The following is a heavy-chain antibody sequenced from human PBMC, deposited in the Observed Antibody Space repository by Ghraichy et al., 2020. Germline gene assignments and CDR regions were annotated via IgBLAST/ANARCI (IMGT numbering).Heavy chain of an antibody. J-gene: IGHJ3*02. Sequence: GGSLRLSCAASGFTFSNYWMTWVRQAPGKGLEWVANIKRDGAEAHYVESVEGRFTISRDNAMSSLYLQMNSLRAEDAAVYYCTRDVSPYISTWFDAFDIWGQGTMVTVSS. CDR3: TRDVSPYISTWFDAFDI. CDR2: IKRDGAEA. V-gene: IGHV3-7*01. D-gene: IGHD6-13*01. CDR1: GFTFSNYW.